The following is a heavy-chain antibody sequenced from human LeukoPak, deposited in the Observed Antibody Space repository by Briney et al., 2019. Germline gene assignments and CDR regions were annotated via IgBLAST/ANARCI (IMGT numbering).Heavy chain of an antibody. D-gene: IGHD4-23*01. J-gene: IGHJ4*02. CDR2: INSDGSST. CDR1: GFTFSSYW. Sequence: GGSLRLSSAASGFTFSSYWMHWVRQAPGKGLVWVSRINSDGSSTSYADSVKGRFTISRDNAKNTLYLQMNSLRAEDTAVYYCATESPGGVASDYWGQGTLVTVSS. V-gene: IGHV3-74*01. CDR3: ATESPGGVASDY.